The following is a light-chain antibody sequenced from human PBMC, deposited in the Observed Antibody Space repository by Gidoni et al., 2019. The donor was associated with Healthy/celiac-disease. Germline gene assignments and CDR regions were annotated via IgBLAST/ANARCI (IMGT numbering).Light chain of an antibody. Sequence: DIQMTQSPSSLSASVGDRVTITCRASQSISSYLHGYQQKTGKAPKLLIYAASSLQSGVPSRFSGSGSGTDFTLTISSLQPEDCATYDCQQSYSTLSITCGQGTRLEIK. CDR2: AAS. CDR1: QSISSY. CDR3: QQSYSTLSIT. J-gene: IGKJ5*01. V-gene: IGKV1-39*01.